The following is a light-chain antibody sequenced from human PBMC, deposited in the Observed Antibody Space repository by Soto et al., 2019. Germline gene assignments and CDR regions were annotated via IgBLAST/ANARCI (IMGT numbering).Light chain of an antibody. V-gene: IGKV3-11*01. J-gene: IGKJ4*01. Sequence: PGARATLSCRASQSVGSYLTWYQQKPGQAPRLLIYDASKRATGIPARFSASGSGADFTLTISSLEPEDFAVYFCQQRSNWPVTFGRGTKVEIK. CDR2: DAS. CDR1: QSVGSY. CDR3: QQRSNWPVT.